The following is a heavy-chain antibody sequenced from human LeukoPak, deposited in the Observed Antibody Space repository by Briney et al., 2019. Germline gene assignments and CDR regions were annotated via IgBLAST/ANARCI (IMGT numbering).Heavy chain of an antibody. V-gene: IGHV4-38-2*02. Sequence: SETLSLTCTVSGYSISSGYYWDWIRQPPGKGLEWIGSIYHSGSPYYNPSLKSRVTISVDTSKNQFSLKLSSVTAADTAVHYCAREGRYCGGGRCSYMDVWGKGTTVTISS. CDR3: AREGRYCGGGRCSYMDV. J-gene: IGHJ6*03. CDR2: IYHSGSP. D-gene: IGHD2-15*01. CDR1: GYSISSGYY.